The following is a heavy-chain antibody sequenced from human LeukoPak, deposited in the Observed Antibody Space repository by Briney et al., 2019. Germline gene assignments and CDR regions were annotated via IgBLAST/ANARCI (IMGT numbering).Heavy chain of an antibody. CDR2: INPDGSVS. CDR3: ARDPHYGALDY. CDR1: GFTFSSYA. J-gene: IGHJ4*02. V-gene: IGHV3-7*01. D-gene: IGHD3-16*01. Sequence: GGSLRLSCAASGFTFSSYAMHWVRQAPGRGLEWVAIINPDGSVSSYVDSVRGRFTISRDNAGNSLFLQMNNLRAEDTALYFCARDPHYGALDYWGQGTLVTVSS.